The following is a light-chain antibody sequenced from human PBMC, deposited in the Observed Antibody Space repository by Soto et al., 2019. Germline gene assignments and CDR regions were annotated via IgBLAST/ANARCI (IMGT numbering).Light chain of an antibody. V-gene: IGKV1-5*03. J-gene: IGKJ1*01. CDR3: QQYNSYSRT. CDR1: QSISSW. Sequence: DIHMNQSPSTLSASVGDRVTITCRASQSISSWLAWYQQKPGKAPKLLIYKASSLESGVPSRFSGSGSGTEFTLTISSLQPDDFATYYCQQYNSYSRTFGQGTKV. CDR2: KAS.